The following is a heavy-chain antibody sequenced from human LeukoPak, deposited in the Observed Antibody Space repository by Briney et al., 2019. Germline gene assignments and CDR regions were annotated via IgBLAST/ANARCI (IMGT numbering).Heavy chain of an antibody. D-gene: IGHD1-1*01. CDR3: ATKKGNDGWFDP. CDR1: GFTFSSYW. J-gene: IGHJ5*02. Sequence: GESLRLSCAASGFTFSSYWMSWVRQAPGKGLEWVANIKQDGSEKYYVDSVKGRFTISRDNDKNSLYLQMNSLRAEDTAVYYSATKKGNDGWFDPWGQGTLVTVSS. V-gene: IGHV3-7*01. CDR2: IKQDGSEK.